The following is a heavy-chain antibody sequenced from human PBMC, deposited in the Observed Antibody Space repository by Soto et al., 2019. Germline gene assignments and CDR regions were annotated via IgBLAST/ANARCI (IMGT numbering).Heavy chain of an antibody. V-gene: IGHV4-4*02. Sequence: SETLSVTCAVSSGSISSSNWWSWVRQPPGKGLEWIGEIYHSGSTNYNPSLKSRVTISVDKSKNQFSLKLSSVTAADTAVYYCARDNYGSGSYYSQYNWFDPWGQGTLVTVSS. D-gene: IGHD3-10*01. CDR3: ARDNYGSGSYYSQYNWFDP. J-gene: IGHJ5*02. CDR2: IYHSGST. CDR1: SGSISSSNW.